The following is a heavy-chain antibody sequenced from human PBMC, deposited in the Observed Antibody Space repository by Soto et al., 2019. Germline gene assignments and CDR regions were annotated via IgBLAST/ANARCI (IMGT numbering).Heavy chain of an antibody. CDR1: GFTFSNYA. Sequence: EVQLLESGGGLVQPGGSLRLSCAASGFTFSNYAVTWVRQAPGKGLEWVSTISGSGGSTYYADSVKGRVTISRDNSKNTLVLEKKRPGGGETGGYFCSEDPGSNWVRIGLRGQGTLVTVSS. CDR3: SEDPGSNWVRIGL. J-gene: IGHJ4*02. D-gene: IGHD3-10*01. V-gene: IGHV3-23*01. CDR2: ISGSGGST.